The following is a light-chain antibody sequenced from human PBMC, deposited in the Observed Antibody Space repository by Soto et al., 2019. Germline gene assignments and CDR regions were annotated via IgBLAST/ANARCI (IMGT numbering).Light chain of an antibody. CDR1: NIGSKS. CDR3: QVWDSSSDHVV. Sequence: SYELTQPPSLSVAPGKTARITCGGNNIGSKSVHWYQQKPGQAPVLVIYYDSDRPSGIPERFSGSNSGNTATLTISRFEAWDEAEYYCQVWDSSSDHVVFGGGTKLTVL. CDR2: YDS. J-gene: IGLJ2*01. V-gene: IGLV3-21*04.